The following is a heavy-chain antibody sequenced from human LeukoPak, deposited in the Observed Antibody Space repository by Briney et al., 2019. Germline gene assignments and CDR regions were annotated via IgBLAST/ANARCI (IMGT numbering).Heavy chain of an antibody. J-gene: IGHJ3*02. CDR3: AGDRANMITFGGVIALDAFDI. CDR1: GGSISSIIYY. CDR2: ISYSGST. D-gene: IGHD3-16*02. V-gene: IGHV4-39*07. Sequence: SETLSLTCTVSGGSISSIIYYWGWIRQPPGKGLEWIGSISYSGSTYYNPSLKSRVTISVDTSKNQFSLKLSSVTAADTAVYYCAGDRANMITFGGVIALDAFDIWGQGTMVTVSS.